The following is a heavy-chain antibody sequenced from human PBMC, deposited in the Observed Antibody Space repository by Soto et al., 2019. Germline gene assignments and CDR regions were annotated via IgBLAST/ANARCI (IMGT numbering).Heavy chain of an antibody. Sequence: VQLVQSGAEVKKPGASEKVSCKASGYTFSNFGISWVRQAPGQGLEWLGWISTDNGNTKYAQKFQGRVTMTADTAATTAYMELRSLRSDDTAVYYCTRDAKYYDILTGYFVNDYWGQGTLVTVSS. D-gene: IGHD3-9*01. CDR1: GYTFSNFG. V-gene: IGHV1-18*01. CDR3: TRDAKYYDILTGYFVNDY. J-gene: IGHJ4*02. CDR2: ISTDNGNT.